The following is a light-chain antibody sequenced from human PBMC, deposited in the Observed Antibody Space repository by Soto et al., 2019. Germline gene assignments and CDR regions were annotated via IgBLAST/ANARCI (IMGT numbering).Light chain of an antibody. CDR3: CSYAGSSTRV. J-gene: IGLJ1*01. V-gene: IGLV2-11*01. CDR1: SSDVGGYKY. CDR2: DVT. Sequence: QSALTQPRSVSGSPGQSVTISCTGTSSDVGGYKYVSWYHQHPDKAPKLVIYDVTKRPSGVPDRFSGSTSGNTASLTISGLQAEDEGDYHCCSYAGSSTRVFGTGTKLTVL.